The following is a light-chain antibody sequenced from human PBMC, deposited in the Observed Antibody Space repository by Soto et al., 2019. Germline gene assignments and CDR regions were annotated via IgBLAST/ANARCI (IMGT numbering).Light chain of an antibody. CDR2: EVT. V-gene: IGLV2-14*01. J-gene: IGLJ1*01. CDR1: SSDVGGYDY. Sequence: QSALTQPASVSGTPGQSITISCTGTSSDVGGYDYVSWYQQHPLKSPKLISYEVTNRPSGVSSRCSGSKSGNTASLTIFGRQAEDEAEDYGCAYTGSSGDGVGTGTKLTVL. CDR3: CAYTGSSGDG.